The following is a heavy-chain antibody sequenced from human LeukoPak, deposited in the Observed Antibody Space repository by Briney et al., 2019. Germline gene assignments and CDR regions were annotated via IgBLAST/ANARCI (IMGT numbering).Heavy chain of an antibody. Sequence: GASVKVSCKASGYTFTTYAMHWVRQAPGQRLEWMGWINAGNGNTKYSQVFQDRVTITRDTSASTAYMELSSLRSEDKAVYYCARGTRTIYGDYVISFFDYWGQGTLVTVSS. CDR3: ARGTRTIYGDYVISFFDY. CDR2: INAGNGNT. J-gene: IGHJ4*02. D-gene: IGHD4-17*01. V-gene: IGHV1-3*03. CDR1: GYTFTTYA.